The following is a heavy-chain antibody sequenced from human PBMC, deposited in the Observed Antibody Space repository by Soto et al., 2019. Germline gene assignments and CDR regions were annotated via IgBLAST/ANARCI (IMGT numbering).Heavy chain of an antibody. Sequence: HLGGSLRLSCAVSGFTVSSNYMTWVRQAPGKGLEWVSLIYSGGNTHYADSVKGRFTISRDISKSTLYLQMNSLRVEDTAVYYCAKEQDAYYYGMDVWGQGTTVNVSS. CDR1: GFTVSSNY. V-gene: IGHV3-66*01. J-gene: IGHJ6*02. CDR2: IYSGGNT. CDR3: AKEQDAYYYGMDV.